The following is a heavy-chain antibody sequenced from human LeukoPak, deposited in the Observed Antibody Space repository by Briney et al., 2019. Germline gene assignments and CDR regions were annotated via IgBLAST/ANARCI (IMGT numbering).Heavy chain of an antibody. CDR3: AKEMDTVVTRDYFDY. Sequence: PGRSLRLSCAASGFTFSSYGMHWVRQAPGKGLEWVAFIRYDGSNKYYADSVKGRFTISRDNSKNPLYLQMNSLRAEDTAVYYCAKEMDTVVTRDYFDYWGQGTLVTVSS. V-gene: IGHV3-30*02. CDR2: IRYDGSNK. J-gene: IGHJ4*02. D-gene: IGHD4-23*01. CDR1: GFTFSSYG.